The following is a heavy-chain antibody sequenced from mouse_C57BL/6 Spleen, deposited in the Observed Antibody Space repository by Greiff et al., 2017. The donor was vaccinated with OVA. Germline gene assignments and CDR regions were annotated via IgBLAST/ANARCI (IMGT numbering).Heavy chain of an antibody. Sequence: EVMLVESGEGLVKPGGSLKLSCAASGFTFSSYAMSWVRQTPEKRLEWVAYISSGGDYIYYADTVKGRFTISRDNARNTLYLQMSSLKSEDTAMYYCTRDTHYYDYGPKYFDVWGTGTTVTVSS. CDR3: TRDTHYYDYGPKYFDV. CDR1: GFTFSSYA. V-gene: IGHV5-9-1*02. J-gene: IGHJ1*03. CDR2: ISSGGDYI. D-gene: IGHD2-4*01.